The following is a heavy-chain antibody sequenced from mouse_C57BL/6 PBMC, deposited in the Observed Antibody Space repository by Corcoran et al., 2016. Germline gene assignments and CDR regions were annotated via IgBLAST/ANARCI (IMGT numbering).Heavy chain of an antibody. V-gene: IGHV1-81*01. CDR3: ARSGTGYAMDY. CDR1: GYTFTSYG. CDR2: IYPRSGNT. J-gene: IGHJ4*01. D-gene: IGHD4-1*01. Sequence: QVQLQQSGAELARPGASVKLSCKASGYTFTSYGKSWVKQRTGQGLEWIGEIYPRSGNTYYNEKFKGKATLTADTSSSTAYMELRSLTSEDSAVYFCARSGTGYAMDYWGQGTSVTVSS.